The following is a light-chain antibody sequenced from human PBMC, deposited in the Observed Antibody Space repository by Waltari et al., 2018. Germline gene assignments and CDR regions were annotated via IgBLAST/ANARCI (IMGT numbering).Light chain of an antibody. J-gene: IGKJ2*01. CDR1: QSLNNW. CDR2: KAS. Sequence: DIQMTQYPSTLSASVGDKATITFRASQSLNNWLAWYQQKPGKAPKLLFYKASTLASGVPNRFSGSGSGTEFTLTISGLQPDDFATYYCQQYNSYSFFGQGTKLAIK. V-gene: IGKV1-5*03. CDR3: QQYNSYSF.